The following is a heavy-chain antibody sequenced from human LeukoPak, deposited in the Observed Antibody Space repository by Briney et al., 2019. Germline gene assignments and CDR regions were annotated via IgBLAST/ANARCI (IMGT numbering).Heavy chain of an antibody. V-gene: IGHV4-61*02. J-gene: IGHJ4*02. Sequence: SETLSLTCTVSGGSISSGNYYWSWIRQPAGKGLEWIGRFYTTGTTDYNPSLKRRVSISLDMSKNQFSLRLTSVTAADTAVYYCARVVGVGALYYFDYWGQGTLVTVSS. CDR2: FYTTGTT. D-gene: IGHD1-26*01. CDR3: ARVVGVGALYYFDY. CDR1: GGSISSGNYY.